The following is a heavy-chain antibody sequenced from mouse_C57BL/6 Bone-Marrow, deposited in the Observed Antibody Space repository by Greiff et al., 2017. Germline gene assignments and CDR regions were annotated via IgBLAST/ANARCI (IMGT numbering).Heavy chain of an antibody. J-gene: IGHJ2*01. CDR3: ARGGNYGGYFFDY. D-gene: IGHD2-1*01. Sequence: QVQLKESGAELVKPGASVKMSCKASGYTFTTYPIEWMKQNHGKSLEWIGNFHPSNDDTKYNEKFKGKATLTVEKSSSTVYLGRSGLTSVDSAVYYCARGGNYGGYFFDYWGQGTTLTVSS. V-gene: IGHV1-47*01. CDR2: FHPSNDDT. CDR1: GYTFTTYP.